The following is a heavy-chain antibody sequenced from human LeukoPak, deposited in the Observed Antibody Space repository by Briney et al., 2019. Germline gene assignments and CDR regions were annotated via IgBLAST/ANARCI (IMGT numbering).Heavy chain of an antibody. CDR3: AKHAQIVLMVYAPLDY. CDR1: GFTFSSIA. J-gene: IGHJ4*02. CDR2: IRSNGDTT. Sequence: GGSLRLSCAASGFTFSSIAMTWVRQAPGKGLEWVSTIRSNGDTTYNADSVKGRFTISRDNSKNTLYLQMNSLRAEDTAVYYCAKHAQIVLMVYAPLDYWGQGTLVTVSS. V-gene: IGHV3-23*01. D-gene: IGHD2-8*01.